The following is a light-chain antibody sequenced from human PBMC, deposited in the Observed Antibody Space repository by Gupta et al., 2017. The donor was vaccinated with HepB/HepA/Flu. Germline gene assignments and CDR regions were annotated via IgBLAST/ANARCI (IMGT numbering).Light chain of an antibody. J-gene: IGLJ1*01. CDR2: NNN. CDR1: SSNIGAGYD. V-gene: IGLV1-40*01. Sequence: QSVLTQPPSVSGAPGQRVTISCTGSSSNIGAGYDVHWYQQLPGTAPKLLIYNNNNRPSGVPDRFSGSKSGTSGSLAITGLQAEDEADYYCQSYDSSLSAYVFGGGTKVTVL. CDR3: QSYDSSLSAYV.